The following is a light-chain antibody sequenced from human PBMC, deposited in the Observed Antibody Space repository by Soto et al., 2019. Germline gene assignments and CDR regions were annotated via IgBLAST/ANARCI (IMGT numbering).Light chain of an antibody. CDR3: QKYNSAPHT. CDR1: QGISNN. V-gene: IGKV1-27*01. J-gene: IGKJ2*01. CDR2: SAS. Sequence: DIEMTQSPSSLSASVGDRVTISCRASQGISNNLAWYQQKPGKVPKILIYSASTLQSSGPPRFSGSGAGTDFTLTISSLQPQDVATYYCQKYNSAPHTFGQGTKLEIK.